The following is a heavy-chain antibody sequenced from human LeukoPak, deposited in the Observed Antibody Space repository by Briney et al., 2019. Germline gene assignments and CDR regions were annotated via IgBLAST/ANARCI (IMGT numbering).Heavy chain of an antibody. CDR3: ARRADYDILTGSRRVGQVDAFDI. V-gene: IGHV1-46*01. D-gene: IGHD3-9*01. J-gene: IGHJ3*02. Sequence: ASVKVSCKASGYTFTSYYMHWVRQAPGQGLEWMGIINPSGGSTSYAQKFQGRVTMTRDTSTSTVYMELSSLRSEDTAVYYCARRADYDILTGSRRVGQVDAFDIWGQGTMVIVSS. CDR1: GYTFTSYY. CDR2: INPSGGST.